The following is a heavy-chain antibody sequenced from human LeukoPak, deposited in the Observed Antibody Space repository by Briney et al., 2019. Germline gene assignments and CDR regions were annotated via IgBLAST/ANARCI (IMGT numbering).Heavy chain of an antibody. Sequence: GGSLRLSCAASGFTVSSNYMSWVLQAPGKGLEWVSVIYSGGSTYYADSVKGRFTISRDNSNNMLYLQLDSLRAEDTAIYYCAKDRKGVVVTAIDDWGQGTLVTVSS. D-gene: IGHD2-21*02. CDR3: AKDRKGVVVTAIDD. J-gene: IGHJ4*02. CDR2: IYSGGST. V-gene: IGHV3-53*01. CDR1: GFTVSSNY.